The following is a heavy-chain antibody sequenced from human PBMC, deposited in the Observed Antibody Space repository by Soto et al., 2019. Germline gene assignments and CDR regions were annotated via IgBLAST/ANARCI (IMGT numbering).Heavy chain of an antibody. CDR2: IWYDGSKK. V-gene: IGHV3-33*01. J-gene: IGHJ4*02. Sequence: QVQLVESGGGVVQPGRSLRLSCAASGFIFSSNGMHWVRQAPGKGLEWVALIWYDGSKKYYTDSVKGRFTISRDNSKTTLYLQMNSLRAEDTAVYYCARLSGSYLDYWGQGTLVTVSS. CDR3: ARLSGSYLDY. D-gene: IGHD1-26*01. CDR1: GFIFSSNG.